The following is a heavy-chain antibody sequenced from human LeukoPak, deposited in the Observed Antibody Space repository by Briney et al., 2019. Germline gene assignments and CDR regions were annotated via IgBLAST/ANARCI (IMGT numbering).Heavy chain of an antibody. CDR2: IYYSGST. D-gene: IGHD5-24*01. J-gene: IGHJ3*02. CDR3: ARQVVVETYAFDI. CDR1: GGSISSYY. V-gene: IGHV4-59*08. Sequence: SETLSLTCTVSGGSISSYYWSWIRQPPGKGLEWIGYIYYSGSTNYNPSLKSRVTISVDTSKNQFSLKLSSVTAADTAVYYCARQVVVETYAFDIWGQGTTVTVSS.